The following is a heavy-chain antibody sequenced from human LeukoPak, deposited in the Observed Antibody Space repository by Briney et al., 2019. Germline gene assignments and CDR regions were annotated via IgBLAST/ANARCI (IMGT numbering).Heavy chain of an antibody. V-gene: IGHV3-33*01. Sequence: SGGSLRLSCAAAGFTFSHYGMHWVRQAPGKELEWVAVIWSDGTNQYYGDSVKGRFTISRDDSGNTVYLQMNSLRPEDTGVYYCARDAQRGFDYSNSLEYWGQGTPVTVST. D-gene: IGHD4-11*01. CDR3: ARDAQRGFDYSNSLEY. J-gene: IGHJ4*02. CDR1: GFTFSHYG. CDR2: IWSDGTNQ.